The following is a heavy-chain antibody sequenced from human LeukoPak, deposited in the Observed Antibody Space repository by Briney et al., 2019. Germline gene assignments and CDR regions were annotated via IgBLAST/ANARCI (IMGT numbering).Heavy chain of an antibody. CDR3: ARNLRDSSGYYPYYYYMDV. J-gene: IGHJ6*03. Sequence: GESLKISCKGSGYSFTSYWIGWVRQMPGKGLEWMGIIYPVDSDTRYSPSFQGQVTISADKSISTAYLQWSSLKASDTAMYYCARNLRDSSGYYPYYYYMDVWGKGTTVTVSS. CDR1: GYSFTSYW. D-gene: IGHD3-22*01. CDR2: IYPVDSDT. V-gene: IGHV5-51*01.